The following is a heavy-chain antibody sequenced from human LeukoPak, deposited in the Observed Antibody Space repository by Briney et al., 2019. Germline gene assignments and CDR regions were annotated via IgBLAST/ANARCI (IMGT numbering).Heavy chain of an antibody. CDR3: ARGRIIARRSSPYYYYYYMDV. CDR1: GYTFTSYD. D-gene: IGHD2-2*01. CDR2: MNPNSGNT. J-gene: IGHJ6*03. V-gene: IGHV1-8*01. Sequence: EASAKVSCKASGYTFTSYDINWVRQATGQGLEWMGWMNPNSGNTGYAQKFQGRVTMTRNTSISTAYMELSSLRSEDTAVYYCARGRIIARRSSPYYYYYYMDVWGKGTTVTVSS.